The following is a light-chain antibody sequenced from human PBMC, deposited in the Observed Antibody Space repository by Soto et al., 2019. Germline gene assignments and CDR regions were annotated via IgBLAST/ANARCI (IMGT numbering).Light chain of an antibody. J-gene: IGLJ1*01. CDR3: GTWDSSLSVV. Sequence: QSVLTQPPSVSAAPGQKVTISCSGIRSNIGNNYVSWYQQLPGTAPKLLIYENNKRPSGIPDRFSGSKSGTSATLGITGLQTGDEADYYCGTWDSSLSVVFGTGTKVTVL. V-gene: IGLV1-51*02. CDR1: RSNIGNNY. CDR2: ENN.